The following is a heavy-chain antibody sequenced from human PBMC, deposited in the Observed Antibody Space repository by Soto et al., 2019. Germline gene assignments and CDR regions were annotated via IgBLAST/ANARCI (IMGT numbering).Heavy chain of an antibody. D-gene: IGHD2-2*01. CDR1: GFTFDTYG. Sequence: QVQLVESGGGVVQPGRSLRLSCAASGFTFDTYGMHWVRQAPGKGLEWVAVISYDGSNRYYADSVKGRFTISRDNSKNTLYLQMNSLRSEDTAVYYCAKGHIVAAAPDYWGQGTLVTVSS. J-gene: IGHJ4*02. CDR3: AKGHIVAAAPDY. CDR2: ISYDGSNR. V-gene: IGHV3-30*18.